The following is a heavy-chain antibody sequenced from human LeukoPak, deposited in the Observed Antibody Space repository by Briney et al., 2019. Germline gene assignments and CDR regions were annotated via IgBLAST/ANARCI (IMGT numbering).Heavy chain of an antibody. Sequence: GESLKISCEGSGYSFTTYWIAWVRQMPGEGQECRGIIYPGNSDTRYSPSFQGQVTISADKSINTAYLQWSSLKASDTAMYYCSRLGTTRAPFDYWGQGTLVTVSS. CDR2: IYPGNSDT. CDR1: GYSFTTYW. CDR3: SRLGTTRAPFDY. V-gene: IGHV5-51*01. J-gene: IGHJ4*02. D-gene: IGHD4-11*01.